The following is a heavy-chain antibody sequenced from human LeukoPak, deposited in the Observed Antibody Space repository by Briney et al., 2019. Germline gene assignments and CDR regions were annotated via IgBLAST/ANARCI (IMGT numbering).Heavy chain of an antibody. J-gene: IGHJ4*02. V-gene: IGHV1-18*01. CDR3: ARDRSGLLWFGELMTAYYFDY. D-gene: IGHD3-10*01. CDR2: ISVYNDNT. Sequence: ASVTVSCKASGYIFTTYGITWVRQAPGQGLEWMGWISVYNDNTYYSQKLRGRVTMTTDTSTSTAYMELRSLRSDDTAVYYCARDRSGLLWFGELMTAYYFDYWGQGTLVTVSS. CDR1: GYIFTTYG.